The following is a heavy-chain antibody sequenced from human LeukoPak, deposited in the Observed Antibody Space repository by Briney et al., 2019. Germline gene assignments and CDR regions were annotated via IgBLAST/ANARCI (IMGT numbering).Heavy chain of an antibody. D-gene: IGHD3-10*01. V-gene: IGHV3-7*01. Sequence: PGGSLRLSCAASGFNFRDYYMSWIRQAPGKGLEWVANIKPDGSEKYYVDSVKGRFTISRDNAKNSLSLQMDSLRAEDTAVYYCTRYFRGVCDYWGQGTLVTVSS. CDR2: IKPDGSEK. J-gene: IGHJ4*02. CDR3: TRYFRGVCDY. CDR1: GFNFRDYY.